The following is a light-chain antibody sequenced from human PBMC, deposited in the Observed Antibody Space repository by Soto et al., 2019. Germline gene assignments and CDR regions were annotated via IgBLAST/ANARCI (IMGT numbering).Light chain of an antibody. V-gene: IGKV3-11*01. J-gene: IGKJ1*01. CDR2: DAS. Sequence: EIVLTQSPATLSLSPGERATLSCRASQSVSSYLAWYQQKPGQAPRLLSYDASNSATRITARFSGSGSGTDFTLTSRSLEPEDFAVYYYQQRSNWTFGQGTKVEIK. CDR1: QSVSSY. CDR3: QQRSNWT.